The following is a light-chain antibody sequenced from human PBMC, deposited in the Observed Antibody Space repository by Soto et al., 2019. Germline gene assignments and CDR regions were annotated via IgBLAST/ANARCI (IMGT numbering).Light chain of an antibody. Sequence: QSALTQPASVSGSPGQSITISCTGTSSDVGSYNLVSWYQQHPGKAPKLMIYDGSKRPSGVSNRFSGSKSGNTASLTISGLHAEDEADYYCCSYAGSSTVVFGGGTKVTVL. V-gene: IGLV2-23*01. CDR3: CSYAGSSTVV. CDR1: SSDVGSYNL. J-gene: IGLJ2*01. CDR2: DGS.